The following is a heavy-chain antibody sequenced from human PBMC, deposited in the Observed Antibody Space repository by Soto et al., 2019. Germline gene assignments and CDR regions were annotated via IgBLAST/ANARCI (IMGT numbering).Heavy chain of an antibody. J-gene: IGHJ5*02. D-gene: IGHD3-3*01. V-gene: IGHV3-9*01. Sequence: EVQLVESGGGLVQPGRSLRLSCAASEFTFDDYAMHWVRQAPGKGLEWVSGISWNSGSIGYADSVKGRFTISRDNAKNSLYLHMNSLRAEDTALYYCAKDLYNYDFWSGPSFDPWGQGTLVTVSS. CDR2: ISWNSGSI. CDR1: EFTFDDYA. CDR3: AKDLYNYDFWSGPSFDP.